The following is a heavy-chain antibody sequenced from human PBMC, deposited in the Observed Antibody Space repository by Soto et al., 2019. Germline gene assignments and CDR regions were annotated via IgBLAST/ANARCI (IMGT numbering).Heavy chain of an antibody. Sequence: EVQLVESGGGLVQPGRSLRLSCAASGFTFDDYAMHWVRQAPGKGLEWVSGISWNSGSIGYADSVKGRFTISSDNAKNSLYLQMNSLRAEDTALYYCAKDSVAVAGTGFDYWGQGTLVTVSS. J-gene: IGHJ4*02. CDR1: GFTFDDYA. V-gene: IGHV3-9*01. CDR2: ISWNSGSI. D-gene: IGHD6-19*01. CDR3: AKDSVAVAGTGFDY.